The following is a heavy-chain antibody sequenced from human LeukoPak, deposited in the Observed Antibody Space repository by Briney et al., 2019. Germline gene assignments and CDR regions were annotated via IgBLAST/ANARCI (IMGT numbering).Heavy chain of an antibody. J-gene: IGHJ4*02. CDR2: IYYTGST. CDR3: ARSYCSNINCYPYYFDF. CDR1: GGSISSYY. Sequence: SETLSLTCTVSGGSISSYYWSWIRQPPGKGLEWIGFIYYTGSTNYNPSLESRVTIPVDTPKNHFSLKLSSVTAADTAVYYCARSYCSNINCYPYYFDFWGQGALVTVSS. V-gene: IGHV4-59*01. D-gene: IGHD2-2*01.